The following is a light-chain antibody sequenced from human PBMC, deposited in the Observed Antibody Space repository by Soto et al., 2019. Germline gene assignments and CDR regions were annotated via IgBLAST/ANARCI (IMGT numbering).Light chain of an antibody. V-gene: IGKV1-8*01. CDR2: AAS. CDR3: QQYYSYPLYT. Sequence: AIRMTQSPSSLSASTGDRVTITCRASQGISSYFAWYQQKPGKAPKLLIYAASTLQSVVPSRFSGSGSGTDFTLTISCLQSEDFATYYCQQYYSYPLYTFGQGTKLEIK. J-gene: IGKJ2*01. CDR1: QGISSY.